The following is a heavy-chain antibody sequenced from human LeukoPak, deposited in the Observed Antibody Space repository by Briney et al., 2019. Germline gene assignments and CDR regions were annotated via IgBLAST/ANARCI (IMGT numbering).Heavy chain of an antibody. D-gene: IGHD3-9*01. CDR3: ARHDHDILTGYTFDY. Sequence: SETLSLTCAVSGYSISSGYYWGWIRQPPGKGLEWIGSINHSGSTYYNPSLKSRVTISVDTSKNQFSLKLSSVTAADTAVYYCARHDHDILTGYTFDYWGQGTLVTVSS. CDR1: GYSISSGYY. V-gene: IGHV4-38-2*01. J-gene: IGHJ4*02. CDR2: INHSGST.